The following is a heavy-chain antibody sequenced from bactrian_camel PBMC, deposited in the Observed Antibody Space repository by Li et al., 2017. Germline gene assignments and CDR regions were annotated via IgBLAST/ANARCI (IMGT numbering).Heavy chain of an antibody. CDR3: AARPAPVWAYGEYRDLRPGSFRY. J-gene: IGHJ6*01. CDR1: RYTYKRNC. CDR2: LWIGGATT. Sequence: QLVESGGGSVQAGGSLTLSCAAGRYTYKRNCMGWFRQRPGKDREGLAVLWIGGATTSYADSEKGRFIITRDKAKDLVYLQMNGLQPEDTGMYYCAARPAPVWAYGEYRDLRPGSFRYWGQGTQV. V-gene: IGHV3S42*01. D-gene: IGHD6*01.